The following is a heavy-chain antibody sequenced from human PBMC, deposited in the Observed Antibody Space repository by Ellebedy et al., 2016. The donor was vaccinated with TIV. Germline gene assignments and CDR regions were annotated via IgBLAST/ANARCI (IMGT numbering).Heavy chain of an antibody. Sequence: GGSLRLXXAASGFTFSGYTMNWVRQAPGKGLEWVSGVSGSGGSTYYADFVKGRFTISRDNSKNTLYLQMNSLRAEDTAVYYCAKDRPFSPYYYYYYGMDVWGQGTKVTVSS. CDR3: AKDRPFSPYYYYYYGMDV. V-gene: IGHV3-23*01. CDR2: VSGSGGST. J-gene: IGHJ6*02. D-gene: IGHD2/OR15-2a*01. CDR1: GFTFSGYT.